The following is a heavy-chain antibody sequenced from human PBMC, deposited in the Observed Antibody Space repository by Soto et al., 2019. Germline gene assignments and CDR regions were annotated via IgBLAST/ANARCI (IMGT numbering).Heavy chain of an antibody. CDR3: TGNLSSSFGADWFDP. CDR1: GFTFSGSA. D-gene: IGHD6-13*01. J-gene: IGHJ5*02. Sequence: GGSLRLSCAASGFTFSGSAMHWVRQASGKGLEWVGRIRSKANNYATAYAASVKGRFTISRDDSNNTAYLQMNSLKTEDTAVYYCTGNLSSSFGADWFDPWGQGTLVTVSS. CDR2: IRSKANNYAT. V-gene: IGHV3-73*01.